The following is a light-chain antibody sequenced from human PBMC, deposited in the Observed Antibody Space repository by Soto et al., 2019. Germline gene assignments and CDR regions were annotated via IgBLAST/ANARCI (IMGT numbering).Light chain of an antibody. Sequence: IVVTQSRAPLYESPGETVSLSCRSSQSVSSFLAWYQQKPGQAPRLLIYDASSRATGIPDRFSGSGSGTDFTLTISRLEPEDFAVYYCQHFGGSLPVTFGQGTRLAI. CDR3: QHFGGSLPVT. J-gene: IGKJ5*01. V-gene: IGKV3-20*01. CDR1: QSVSSF. CDR2: DAS.